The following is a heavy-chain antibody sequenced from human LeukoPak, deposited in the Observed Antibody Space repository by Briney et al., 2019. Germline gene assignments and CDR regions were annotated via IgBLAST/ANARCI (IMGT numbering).Heavy chain of an antibody. CDR2: IRYDGSTK. Sequence: PGGSLRLSCVASGFSFNSHGLHWVRQAPGKGLEWVSFIRYDGSTKDYVDSVKGRFSISRDNSKNTLYLQRNTLRPEDTAVYFCAKDVMLFGALGTYFENWGQGSLVTVSS. CDR1: GFSFNSHG. J-gene: IGHJ4*02. D-gene: IGHD3-3*01. V-gene: IGHV3-30*02. CDR3: AKDVMLFGALGTYFEN.